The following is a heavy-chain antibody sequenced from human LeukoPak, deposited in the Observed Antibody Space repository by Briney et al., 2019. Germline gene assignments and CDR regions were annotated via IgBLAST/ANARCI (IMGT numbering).Heavy chain of an antibody. CDR1: GFTFSSYA. D-gene: IGHD3-10*01. J-gene: IGHJ4*02. CDR3: AGGSEGSGSSNFDY. CDR2: IGTAGDT. V-gene: IGHV3-13*01. Sequence: PGGSLRLSCAASGFTFSSYAMSWVRQAPGKGLEWVSAIGTAGDTYYPGSVKGRFTISRENAKNSLYLQMNSLRAGDTAVYYCAGGSEGSGSSNFDYWGQGTLVTVSS.